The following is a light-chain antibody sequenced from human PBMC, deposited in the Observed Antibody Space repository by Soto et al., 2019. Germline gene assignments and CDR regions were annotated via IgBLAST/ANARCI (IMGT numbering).Light chain of an antibody. CDR3: CSYAGRVV. V-gene: IGLV2-11*01. Sequence: QSVLTQPRSVSGSPGQSVTISCTGTSSDVGGYNYVSWYQQHPGKAPKLMIYDVSKRPSGVPDRFSGSKSGNTASLTSSGLQAEDEADYYCCSYAGRVVFGGGTKVTVL. J-gene: IGLJ2*01. CDR2: DVS. CDR1: SSDVGGYNY.